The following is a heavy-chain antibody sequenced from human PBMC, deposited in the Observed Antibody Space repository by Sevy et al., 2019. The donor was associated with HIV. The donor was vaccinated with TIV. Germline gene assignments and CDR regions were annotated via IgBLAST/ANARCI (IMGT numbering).Heavy chain of an antibody. CDR1: GGSISSYY. D-gene: IGHD3-22*01. J-gene: IGHJ6*02. CDR3: ARDRDYDSSGYYYRDYGMDV. Sequence: SETLSLTCTVSGGSISSYYWSWIRQPPGKGLEWIGYIYYSGSTNYNPSLKSRVTISVGTSKNQFSLKLSSVTAADTAVYYCARDRDYDSSGYYYRDYGMDVWGQGTTVTVSS. CDR2: IYYSGST. V-gene: IGHV4-59*01.